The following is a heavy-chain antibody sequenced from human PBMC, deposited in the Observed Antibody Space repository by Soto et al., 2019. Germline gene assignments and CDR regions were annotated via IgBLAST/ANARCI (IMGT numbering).Heavy chain of an antibody. Sequence: GGSLRLSCFVSGFPFSSFGMHWVRQAPGKGLEWVSSISNDGSNQHYADSVKGRFTISRDNSKNTVYLQLNSLRGEDTAVYYCSXSRPTGRRDYYYYGMDVWGQGTPVTVSS. V-gene: IGHV3-30*03. D-gene: IGHD1-1*01. J-gene: IGHJ6*02. CDR2: ISNDGSNQ. CDR3: SXSRPTGRRDYYYYGMDV. CDR1: GFPFSSFG.